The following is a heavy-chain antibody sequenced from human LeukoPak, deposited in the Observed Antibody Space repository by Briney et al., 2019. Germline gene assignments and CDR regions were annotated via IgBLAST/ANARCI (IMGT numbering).Heavy chain of an antibody. J-gene: IGHJ4*02. CDR1: GYSFTSYW. CDR3: ARVGQVDIVATNHLWIGYFDY. V-gene: IGHV5-51*01. D-gene: IGHD5-12*01. CDR2: IYPGDSDT. Sequence: GESLKISCKGSGYSFTSYWIGWVRQMPGKCLEWMGIIYPGDSDTRYSPSFQGQVTISADKSISTAYLQWSSLKASDTAMYYCARVGQVDIVATNHLWIGYFDYWGQGTLVTVSS.